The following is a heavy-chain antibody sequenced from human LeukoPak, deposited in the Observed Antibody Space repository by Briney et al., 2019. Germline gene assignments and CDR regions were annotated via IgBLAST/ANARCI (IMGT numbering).Heavy chain of an antibody. V-gene: IGHV4-61*02. CDR1: GGSISSGSYY. D-gene: IGHD3-10*01. J-gene: IGHJ4*02. CDR2: IYTSGST. Sequence: SSETLSLTCTVSGGSISSGSYYWSWIRQPAGKGLEWIGRIYTSGSTNYNPSLKSRVTISVDTSKNQFSLKLSSVTAADTAVYYCAREAALYGPPGYWGQGTLVTVSS. CDR3: AREAALYGPPGY.